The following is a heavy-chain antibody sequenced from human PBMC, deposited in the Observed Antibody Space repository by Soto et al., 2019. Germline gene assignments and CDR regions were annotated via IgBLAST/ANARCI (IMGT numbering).Heavy chain of an antibody. V-gene: IGHV4-39*01. CDR1: GGSISSSSYY. CDR2: IYYSGST. D-gene: IGHD2-15*01. CDR3: ARRYCSGGSCYSRDYYYYYMDV. Sequence: SETLSLTCTVSGGSISSSSYYWGWIRQPPGKGLEWIGSIYYSGSTYYNPSLKSRVTISVDTSKNQFCLKLSSVTAADTAVYYCARRYCSGGSCYSRDYYYYYMDVWGKGTTVTVSS. J-gene: IGHJ6*03.